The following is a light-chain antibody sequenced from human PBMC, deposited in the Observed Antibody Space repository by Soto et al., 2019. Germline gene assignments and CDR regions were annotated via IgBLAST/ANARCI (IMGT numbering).Light chain of an antibody. CDR1: SSDVGGYND. Sequence: QSALTQPPSASGSPGQSVTISCTGTSSDVGGYNDVSWYQQHPAKAPKLMIYEVSKRPSGVPDRFSGSKSGNTASLTVSGLQAEDEADYFCTSYAGSNNYVVFGGGTKVTVL. CDR3: TSYAGSNNYVV. J-gene: IGLJ2*01. V-gene: IGLV2-8*01. CDR2: EVS.